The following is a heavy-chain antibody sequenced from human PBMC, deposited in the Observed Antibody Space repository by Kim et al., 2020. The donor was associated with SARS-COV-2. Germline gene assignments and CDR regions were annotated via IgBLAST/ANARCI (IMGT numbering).Heavy chain of an antibody. CDR3: ARDYCGGDCYPTYYYYG. Sequence: GGSLRLSCAASGFTFSSYAMHWVRQAPGKGLEWVAVISYDGSNKYYADSVKGRFTISRDNSKNTLYLQMNSLRAEDTAVYYCARDYCGGDCYPTYYYYG. J-gene: IGHJ6*01. D-gene: IGHD2-21*02. V-gene: IGHV3-30*04. CDR1: GFTFSSYA. CDR2: ISYDGSNK.